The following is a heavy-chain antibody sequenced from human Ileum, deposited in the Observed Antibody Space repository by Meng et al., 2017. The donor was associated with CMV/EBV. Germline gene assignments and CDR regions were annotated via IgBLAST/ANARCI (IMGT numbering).Heavy chain of an antibody. D-gene: IGHD1-26*01. CDR1: GGTFSSYA. CDR3: ARDPAQPLVGATNWDWFDP. V-gene: IGHV1-69*05. Sequence: SVKVSCKASGGTFSSYAISWVRQAPGQGLEWMGGIIPIFGTANYAQKFQGRVTITTDESTSTAYMELSSLRAEDTAVYYCARDPAQPLVGATNWDWFDPWGQGTLVTVSS. J-gene: IGHJ5*02. CDR2: IIPIFGTA.